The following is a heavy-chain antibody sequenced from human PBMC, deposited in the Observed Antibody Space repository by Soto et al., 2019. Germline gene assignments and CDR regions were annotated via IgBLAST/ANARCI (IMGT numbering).Heavy chain of an antibody. V-gene: IGHV1-18*01. CDR3: ARDESYYGSGSYEVY. CDR1: GYTFTSYG. J-gene: IGHJ4*02. Sequence: QVQLVQSGAEVKKPGASVKVSCKASGYTFTSYGISWVRQAPGQGLAWMGWISAYNGNTNYAQKLQGRVTMTTDTSTSTAYMELRSLRSDDTAVYYCARDESYYGSGSYEVYWGQGTLVTVSS. D-gene: IGHD3-10*01. CDR2: ISAYNGNT.